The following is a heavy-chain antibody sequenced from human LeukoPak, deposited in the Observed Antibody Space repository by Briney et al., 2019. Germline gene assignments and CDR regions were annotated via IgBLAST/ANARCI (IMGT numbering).Heavy chain of an antibody. CDR1: GFTFSNYA. CDR2: VSGSGGST. D-gene: IGHD3-22*01. CDR3: AKDNYYDSSGYYSAFDY. J-gene: IGHJ4*02. V-gene: IGHV3-23*01. Sequence: PGGSLRLSCAASGFTFSNYAMAWVRQAPGKGLEWVSGVSGSGGSTYHADSVKGRFTISRDNSKNTLYLQMNSLRAEDTAVYYCAKDNYYDSSGYYSAFDYWGQGTLVTVSS.